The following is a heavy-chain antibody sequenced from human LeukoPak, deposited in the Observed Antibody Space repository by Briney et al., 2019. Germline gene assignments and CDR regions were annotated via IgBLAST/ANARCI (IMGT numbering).Heavy chain of an antibody. CDR2: ISGSGGST. V-gene: IGHV3-23*01. J-gene: IGHJ4*02. D-gene: IGHD6-19*01. CDR3: ARAEKIAVAGMGYYFDY. Sequence: GGSLRLSCAASGFTFSSYAMSWVRQAPGKGLEWGSAISGSGGSTYYADSVKGRFTISRDNSKNTLYLQMNSLRAEDTAVYYCARAEKIAVAGMGYYFDYWGQGTLVTVSS. CDR1: GFTFSSYA.